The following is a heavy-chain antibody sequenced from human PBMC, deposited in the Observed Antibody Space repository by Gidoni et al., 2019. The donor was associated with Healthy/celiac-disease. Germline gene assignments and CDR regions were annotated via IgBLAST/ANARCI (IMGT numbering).Heavy chain of an antibody. J-gene: IGHJ4*02. CDR1: GFPFRTAW. CDR3: TTDRVEVRGVKGYPDY. Sequence: EVQLVESGGCLVKPGGSLRLSCAASGFPFRTAWMSWVRQAPGKGLEWVGRIKSKNDGGTTDYAEPVKGRFTISRDDSKNTLYLQMNSLKTEDTAVYYCTTDRVEVRGVKGYPDYWGQGTLVTVSS. D-gene: IGHD3-10*01. V-gene: IGHV3-15*01. CDR2: IKSKNDGGTT.